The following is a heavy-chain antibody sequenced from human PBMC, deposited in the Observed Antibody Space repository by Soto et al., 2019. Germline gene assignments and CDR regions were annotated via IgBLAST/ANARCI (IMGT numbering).Heavy chain of an antibody. D-gene: IGHD3-3*01. J-gene: IGHJ6*02. CDR2: IVAGSGDT. V-gene: IGHV1-58*01. Sequence: QMQLVQSGPEVKKPGTSVKLSCKASGLTFSSSAVQWVRQSRGQRLEWIGWIVAGSGDTKYAQRCHERVTFSRDMSTDTAYMELSSLRSDDTGVYYCAARSDFRFYYSDMDVWGQGTTVTVSS. CDR3: AARSDFRFYYSDMDV. CDR1: GLTFSSSA.